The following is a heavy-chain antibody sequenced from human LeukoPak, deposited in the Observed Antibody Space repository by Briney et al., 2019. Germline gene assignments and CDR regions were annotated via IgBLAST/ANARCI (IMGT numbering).Heavy chain of an antibody. CDR3: ARTKAAGTPYYYYYGMDV. Sequence: SETLSLTCTVSGGSISSYYWSWIRRPPGKGLEWIGYIYYSGSTNYNPSLKSRVTISVDTSKNQFSLKLSSVTAADTAVYYCARTKAAGTPYYYYYGMDVWGQGTTVTVSS. CDR1: GGSISSYY. J-gene: IGHJ6*02. D-gene: IGHD6-13*01. V-gene: IGHV4-59*01. CDR2: IYYSGST.